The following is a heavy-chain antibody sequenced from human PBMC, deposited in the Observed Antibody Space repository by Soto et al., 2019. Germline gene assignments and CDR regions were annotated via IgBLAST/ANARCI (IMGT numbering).Heavy chain of an antibody. CDR1: GGTFSSYT. J-gene: IGHJ6*02. Sequence: QVQLVQSGAEVKKPGSSVKVSCKASGGTFSSYTISWVRQAPGQGHEWMGRIIPILGIANYAQKFQSRVTITADKSTRTASMELSSLRSEDTAVYYCARYQSTRFNGMDVCGQGTTVTVSS. CDR2: IIPILGIA. D-gene: IGHD2-2*01. V-gene: IGHV1-69*02. CDR3: ARYQSTRFNGMDV.